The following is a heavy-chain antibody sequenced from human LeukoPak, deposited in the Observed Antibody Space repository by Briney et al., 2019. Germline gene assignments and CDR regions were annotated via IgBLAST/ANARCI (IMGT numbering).Heavy chain of an antibody. CDR2: ISYDGSNK. CDR3: AKDLIDYGDTSLDY. J-gene: IGHJ4*02. D-gene: IGHD4-17*01. V-gene: IGHV3-30*18. Sequence: PGGSLRLSCAASGFTFSSYGMHWVRQAPGKGLEWVAVISYDGSNKYYADSVTGRFTISRDNSKNTLYLQMNSLRAEDTAVYYCAKDLIDYGDTSLDYWGQGTLLTASS. CDR1: GFTFSSYG.